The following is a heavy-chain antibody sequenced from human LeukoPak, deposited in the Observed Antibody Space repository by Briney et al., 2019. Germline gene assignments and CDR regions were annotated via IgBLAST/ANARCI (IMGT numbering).Heavy chain of an antibody. CDR2: ISDDFGT. Sequence: GGSLRLSCAASGFTFSSYAMSFLRRAPGKGLEWVSAISDDFGTYHADSVKGRFTISRDNSRNTLYLQMTSLRAEDTAVYYCAKHQQMVQGGPHAFDIWGQGAMVTVSS. J-gene: IGHJ3*02. D-gene: IGHD3-10*01. V-gene: IGHV3-23*01. CDR1: GFTFSSYA. CDR3: AKHQQMVQGGPHAFDI.